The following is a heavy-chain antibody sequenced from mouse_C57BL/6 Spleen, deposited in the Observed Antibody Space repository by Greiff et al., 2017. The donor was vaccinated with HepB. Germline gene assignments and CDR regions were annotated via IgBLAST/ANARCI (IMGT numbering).Heavy chain of an antibody. CDR3: AREGYFDY. J-gene: IGHJ2*01. CDR2: IYPSDSET. CDR1: GYTFTSYW. V-gene: IGHV1-61*01. Sequence: LVRPGSSVKLSCKASGYTFTSYWMDWVKQRPGQGLEWIGNIYPSDSETHYNQKFKDKATLTVDKSSSTAYMQLSSLTSEDSAVYYCAREGYFDYWGQGTTLTVSS.